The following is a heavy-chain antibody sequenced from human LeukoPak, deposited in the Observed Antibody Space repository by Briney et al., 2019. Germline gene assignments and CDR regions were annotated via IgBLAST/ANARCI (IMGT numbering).Heavy chain of an antibody. Sequence: SVKVSCKASGGTFSNYAISWVRQAPGQGLEWMGGIIPIFGTANYAQKFRGRVTITADKSTRTAYMELSSLRSEDTAVYYCAINKAAKSLDYWGQGTLVTVSS. V-gene: IGHV1-69*06. J-gene: IGHJ4*02. CDR2: IIPIFGTA. CDR1: GGTFSNYA. CDR3: AINKAAKSLDY. D-gene: IGHD6-25*01.